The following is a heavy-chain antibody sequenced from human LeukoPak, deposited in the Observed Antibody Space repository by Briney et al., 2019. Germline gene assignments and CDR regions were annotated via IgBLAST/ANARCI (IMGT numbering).Heavy chain of an antibody. CDR2: INYSGST. CDR1: GGFISGYY. D-gene: IGHD6-6*01. Sequence: SETLSLTCTVSGGFISGYYWYWIRQAPGEGLEWIASINYSGSTNYNPSLKSRVTISVDTSNNQFSLSLGSVTAADAAVYYCARRGAARRYDGLDVWGQGTTVTVSS. V-gene: IGHV4-59*08. CDR3: ARRGAARRYDGLDV. J-gene: IGHJ6*02.